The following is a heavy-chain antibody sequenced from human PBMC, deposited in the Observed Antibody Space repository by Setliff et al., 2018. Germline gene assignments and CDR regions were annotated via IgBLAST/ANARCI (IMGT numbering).Heavy chain of an antibody. V-gene: IGHV4-59*01. Sequence: PSETLSLTCTVSGGSISTYYWSWIRQPPGKGLEFIGYVYYSGTTNYDPSLKSRVTMSVDTSKNQFSLKLSSVTAADTAVYYCARGGTNRYFDYWGQGTLVTVSS. CDR1: GGSISTYY. J-gene: IGHJ4*02. CDR2: VYYSGTT. CDR3: ARGGTNRYFDY.